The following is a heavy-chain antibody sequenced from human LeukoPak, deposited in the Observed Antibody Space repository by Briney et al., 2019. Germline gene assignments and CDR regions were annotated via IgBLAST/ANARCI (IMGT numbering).Heavy chain of an antibody. CDR2: IKQEGSEK. V-gene: IGHV3-7*01. J-gene: IGHJ4*02. Sequence: GGSLRLSCAASGFTLSSDWMNWVRQAPGKGLEWVANIKQEGSEKYYVDSVKGRFTISRDNAKNSLYLQMNSLRAEDTAVYYCARVQWELRGVGSYFDYWGQGTLVTVSS. D-gene: IGHD1-26*01. CDR1: GFTLSSDW. CDR3: ARVQWELRGVGSYFDY.